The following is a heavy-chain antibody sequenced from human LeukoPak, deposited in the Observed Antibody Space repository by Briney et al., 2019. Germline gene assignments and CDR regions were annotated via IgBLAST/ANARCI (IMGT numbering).Heavy chain of an antibody. V-gene: IGHV3-21*01. CDR3: ARVESGYCSSTSCYTEYNPFDY. D-gene: IGHD2-2*02. Sequence: GGSLRLSCAASGFTFSSYSMNWVRQAPGKGLEWVSSISSSSSYIYYADSVKGRFTISRDNAKNSLYLQMNSLRAEDTAVYYCARVESGYCSSTSCYTEYNPFDYWGQGTLVTVSS. CDR2: ISSSSSYI. CDR1: GFTFSSYS. J-gene: IGHJ4*02.